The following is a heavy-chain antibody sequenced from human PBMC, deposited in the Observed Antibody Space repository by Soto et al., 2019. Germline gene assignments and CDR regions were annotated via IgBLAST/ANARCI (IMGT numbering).Heavy chain of an antibody. V-gene: IGHV1-69*06. D-gene: IGHD3-22*01. CDR1: GGTFSNYA. J-gene: IGHJ2*01. CDR3: ARDYYDGRGYYSWYFAL. CDR2: IIPVFGTT. Sequence: QVQLVQSGAEVKKPGSSVKVSCRASGGTFSNYAISWVRQAPGQGLEWMGNIIPVFGTTNFARKFLGRVTITADKSTGTAYMELSSLRSEDTAVYYCARDYYDGRGYYSWYFALLGRGTLVTVSS.